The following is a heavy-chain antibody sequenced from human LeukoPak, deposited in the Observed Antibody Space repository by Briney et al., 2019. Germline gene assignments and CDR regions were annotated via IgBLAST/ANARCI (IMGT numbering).Heavy chain of an antibody. D-gene: IGHD3-22*01. CDR1: GYTFTSYG. V-gene: IGHV1-18*01. CDR3: ARANNYYDSQYFQH. CDR2: ISAYNGNT. Sequence: ASVKVSCKASGYTFTSYGISWVRQAPGQGLEWMGWISAYNGNTNYAQKLQGRVTMTTDTSTSTAYMELRSLRSDDTAVYYCARANNYYDSQYFQHWGQGTLVTVSS. J-gene: IGHJ1*01.